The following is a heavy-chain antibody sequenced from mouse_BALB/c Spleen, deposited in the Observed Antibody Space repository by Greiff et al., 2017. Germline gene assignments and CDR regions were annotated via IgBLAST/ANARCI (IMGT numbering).Heavy chain of an antibody. CDR3: ASSPYQNPLFAY. D-gene: IGHD2-10*01. Sequence: QVQLKESGPGLVQPSQSLSITCTVSGFSLTSYGVHWVRQSPGKGLEWLGVIWGGGSTDYNSALKSRLSISKDNSKSQVFLKMNSLQTDDTAMYYCASSPYQNPLFAYWGQGTLVTVSA. J-gene: IGHJ3*01. CDR1: GFSLTSYG. V-gene: IGHV2-4-1*01. CDR2: IWGGGST.